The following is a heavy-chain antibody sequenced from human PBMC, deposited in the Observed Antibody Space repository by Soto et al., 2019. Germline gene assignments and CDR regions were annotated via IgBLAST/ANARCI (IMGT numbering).Heavy chain of an antibody. D-gene: IGHD3-9*01. CDR2: IKSKTDGGTT. CDR3: TTFSNELRYFDWFLNPDAFDI. Sequence: SVSNAWMNWVCQAPGKGLEWVGRIKSKTDGGTTDYAAPVKGRFTISRDDSKNTLYLQMNSLKTEDTAVYYCTTFSNELRYFDWFLNPDAFDIWGQGTMVTVSS. V-gene: IGHV3-15*07. J-gene: IGHJ3*02. CDR1: SVSNAW.